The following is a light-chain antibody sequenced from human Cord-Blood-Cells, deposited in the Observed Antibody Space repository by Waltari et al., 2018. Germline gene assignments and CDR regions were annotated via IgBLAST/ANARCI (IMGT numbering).Light chain of an antibody. J-gene: IGLJ1*01. CDR3: SSYTSSSTV. Sequence: QSALTQPASVSGSPGQSITISCTGTSSDVGGYNYVSWYQQHTGKAPKPMVYDVSNRPSGVSNRFSGSKSGNTASLTISGLQAEDEADYYCSSYTSSSTVFGTGTKVTVL. CDR2: DVS. CDR1: SSDVGGYNY. V-gene: IGLV2-14*03.